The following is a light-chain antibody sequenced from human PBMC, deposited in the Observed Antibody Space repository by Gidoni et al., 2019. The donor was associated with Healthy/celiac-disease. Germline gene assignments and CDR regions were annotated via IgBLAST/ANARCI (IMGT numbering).Light chain of an antibody. V-gene: IGLV3-21*02. CDR1: NIGSKS. CDR3: QVWDSSSAHPEVV. CDR2: DDR. J-gene: IGLJ2*01. Sequence: SYVLTQPPAVSVDPGQTARITCGGNNIGSKSVHWYQQKPGQAPVLVVYDDRDRPSGIPERFSGSNSGNTATLTISRVEAGDEADYYCQVWDSSSAHPEVVFGGGTKLTVL.